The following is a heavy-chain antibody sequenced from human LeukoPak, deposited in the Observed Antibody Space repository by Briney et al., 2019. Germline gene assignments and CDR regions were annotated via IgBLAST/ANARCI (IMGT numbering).Heavy chain of an antibody. J-gene: IGHJ6*03. Sequence: PSETLSLTCAVSGGSISSSNWWSSVRQPPGKGLEWIGEIYHSESTNYNPSLKSRDTISIDTSQHQFSLNLSSVTAADTAVYYCARADYSSTWSHDYYYMDVWGKGTTVTVSS. CDR3: ARADYSSTWSHDYYYMDV. CDR2: IYHSEST. CDR1: GGSISSSNW. V-gene: IGHV4-4*02. D-gene: IGHD6-13*01.